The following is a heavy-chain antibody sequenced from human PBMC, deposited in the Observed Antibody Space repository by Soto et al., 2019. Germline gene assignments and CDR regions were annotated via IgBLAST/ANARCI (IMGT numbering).Heavy chain of an antibody. CDR3: ASRDYYDSSGYYSRLLAAFDI. Sequence: ASVKVSCKASGGTFSSYAISWVRQAPGQGLEWMGGIIPIFGTANYAQKFQGRVTITADESTSTAYMELSSLRSEDTAVYYCASRDYYDSSGYYSRLLAAFDIWGQGTMVTVSS. CDR2: IIPIFGTA. V-gene: IGHV1-69*13. D-gene: IGHD3-22*01. CDR1: GGTFSSYA. J-gene: IGHJ3*02.